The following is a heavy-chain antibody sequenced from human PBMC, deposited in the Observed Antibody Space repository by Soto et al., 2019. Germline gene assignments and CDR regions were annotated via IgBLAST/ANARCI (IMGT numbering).Heavy chain of an antibody. Sequence: QVQLQESGPGLVKPSQTLSLTCTVSGGSISSGGYYWSWIRQHPGKGLEWIGYIYYSGSTYYNPSLTIRVTISVDTSKNQCSLKLSSVTAADTAVYYCARDLGPEYYDFWSGYYSGWYFDLWGRGTLVTVSS. D-gene: IGHD3-3*01. CDR2: IYYSGST. J-gene: IGHJ2*01. V-gene: IGHV4-31*03. CDR3: ARDLGPEYYDFWSGYYSGWYFDL. CDR1: GGSISSGGYY.